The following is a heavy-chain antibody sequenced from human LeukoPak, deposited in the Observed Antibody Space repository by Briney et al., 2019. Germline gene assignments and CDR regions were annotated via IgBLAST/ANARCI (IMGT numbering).Heavy chain of an antibody. D-gene: IGHD4-17*01. CDR2: IRYDGSNK. CDR3: AKGYGDYVADAFDI. V-gene: IGHV3-30*02. J-gene: IGHJ3*02. Sequence: GGSLRLSCTASGVTFSSYGMHWVRQAPGKGLEWVAFIRYDGSNKYYADSVNGRFTISRANSKNTLYLQMNSLRAEATAVYYCAKGYGDYVADAFDIWGQGTMVTVSS. CDR1: GVTFSSYG.